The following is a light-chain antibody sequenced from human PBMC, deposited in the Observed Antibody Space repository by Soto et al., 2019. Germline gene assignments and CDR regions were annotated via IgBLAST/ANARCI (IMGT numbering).Light chain of an antibody. CDR1: SSNIGAGYD. J-gene: IGLJ1*01. Sequence: QSVLTQPPSVSGAPGQRVTISCTGSSSNIGAGYDVHWYQQLPGTAPKLLIYGNSNRPSGVPDRFSGSKSGNTASLTVSGLQAEDESDYYCSAYAGSTXVXGTGTKVTVL. CDR2: GNS. CDR3: SAYAGSTXV. V-gene: IGLV1-40*01.